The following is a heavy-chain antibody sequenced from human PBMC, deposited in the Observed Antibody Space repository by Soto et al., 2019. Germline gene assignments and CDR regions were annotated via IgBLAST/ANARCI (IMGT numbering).Heavy chain of an antibody. CDR2: IYYSGST. CDR3: AHLIWNDGQPEYFQH. Sequence: SETLSLTCTVSGGSISSYYWSWIRQPPGKGLEWIGYIYYSGSTNYNPSLKSRVTISVDTSKNQFSLKLSSVTAADTATYYCAHLIWNDGQPEYFQHWGQGTLVTVSS. J-gene: IGHJ1*01. CDR1: GGSISSYY. D-gene: IGHD1-1*01. V-gene: IGHV4-59*12.